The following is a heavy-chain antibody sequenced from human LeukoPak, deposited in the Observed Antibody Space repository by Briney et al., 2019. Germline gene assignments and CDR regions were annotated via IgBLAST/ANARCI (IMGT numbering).Heavy chain of an antibody. CDR1: GFTFDDYA. V-gene: IGHV3-9*01. CDR3: AKDSRFRGPRGAFDI. CDR2: ISWNSGSI. Sequence: SGGSLRLSCAASGFTFDDYAMHWVRQAPGKGLEWVSGISWNSGSIGYADSVKGRFTISRDNAKNSLYLQMNSLRAEDTALYYCAKDSRFRGPRGAFDIWGQGTMVTVSS. J-gene: IGHJ3*02. D-gene: IGHD3-10*01.